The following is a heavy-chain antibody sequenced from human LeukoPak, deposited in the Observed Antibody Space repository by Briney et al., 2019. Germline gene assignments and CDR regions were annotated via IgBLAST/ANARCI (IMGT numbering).Heavy chain of an antibody. D-gene: IGHD1-1*01. CDR3: ARAKTLEPTPSNAFDI. CDR1: GYTFTSYG. CDR2: ISAYNGNT. V-gene: IGHV1-18*01. J-gene: IGHJ3*02. Sequence: GASVKVSCKTSGYTFTSYGYSWVRQAPGQGLEWMGWISAYNGNTNYAQKLQGRVTMTTVTSTSTVYMELRSLTSDDTAVYYCARAKTLEPTPSNAFDIWGQGTMVTVYS.